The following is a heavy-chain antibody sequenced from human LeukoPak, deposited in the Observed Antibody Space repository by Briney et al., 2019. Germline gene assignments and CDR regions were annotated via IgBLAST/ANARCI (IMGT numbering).Heavy chain of an antibody. J-gene: IGHJ4*02. Sequence: GASVKVSCKASGYTFTGYYMHWVRQAPGQGLEWMGWINPNSGGTNYAQKFQGWVTMTRDTSISTAYMELSRLRSDDTAVYYCARGNLPDYYDSSGYLYYFDYWGQGTLVTVSS. V-gene: IGHV1-2*04. CDR1: GYTFTGYY. CDR2: INPNSGGT. D-gene: IGHD3-22*01. CDR3: ARGNLPDYYDSSGYLYYFDY.